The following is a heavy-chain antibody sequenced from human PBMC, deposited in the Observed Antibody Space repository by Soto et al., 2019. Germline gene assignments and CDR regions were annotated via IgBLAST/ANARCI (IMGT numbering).Heavy chain of an antibody. D-gene: IGHD4-17*01. J-gene: IGHJ4*02. CDR2: IYHSGSI. Sequence: SETLSLTCAVSGGSISGGGYSWSWIRQPPGKGLEWIGYIYHSGSIYYNPSLKSRVTISVDRSKNQFSLKLSSVTAADTAMYYCARAMTTVTTIDYWGQGTLVTVSS. V-gene: IGHV4-30-2*01. CDR1: GGSISGGGYS. CDR3: ARAMTTVTTIDY.